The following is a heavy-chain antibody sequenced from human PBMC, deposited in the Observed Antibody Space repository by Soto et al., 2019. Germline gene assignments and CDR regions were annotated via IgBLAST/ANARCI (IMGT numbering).Heavy chain of an antibody. Sequence: PGGSLRLSCTASGFTFGDYAMSWFRQAPGKGLEWVGFIRSKAYGGTTEYAASVKGRFTISRDDSKSIAYLQMNSLKTEDTAVYYCTRVEVGASKRHELYYYFDYWGQGTLVTVSS. D-gene: IGHD1-26*01. CDR2: IRSKAYGGTT. CDR3: TRVEVGASKRHELYYYFDY. CDR1: GFTFGDYA. J-gene: IGHJ4*02. V-gene: IGHV3-49*03.